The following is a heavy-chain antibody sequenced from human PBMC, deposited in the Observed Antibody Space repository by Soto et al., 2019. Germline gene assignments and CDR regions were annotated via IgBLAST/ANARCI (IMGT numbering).Heavy chain of an antibody. V-gene: IGHV4-39*01. CDR1: GGSLSSSNYY. CDR3: ARHYGSGSSFDY. J-gene: IGHJ4*02. Sequence: SETLSLTCTVSGGSLSSSNYYWGWIRQPPGKGLEWIGSIYYSGSTYYNPSLKSRVTISVDTSKNQFSLKLRSVTAADTAVYYCARHYGSGSSFDYWGQGTLVTVSS. CDR2: IYYSGST. D-gene: IGHD3-10*01.